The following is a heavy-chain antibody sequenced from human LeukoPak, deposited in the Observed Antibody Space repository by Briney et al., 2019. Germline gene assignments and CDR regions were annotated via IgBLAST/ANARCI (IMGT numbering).Heavy chain of an antibody. V-gene: IGHV4-39*07. D-gene: IGHD1-1*01. J-gene: IGHJ3*02. CDR3: AVNSTKHTFDI. Sequence: SETLSLTCTVSGGSVSSSSYYWGWIRQPPGKGLEWIGSVYYSGSTYYNPSLKSRVTISVDTSKNQFSLELSSVTAADTAVYYCAVNSTKHTFDIWGQGTMVTVSS. CDR2: VYYSGST. CDR1: GGSVSSSSYY.